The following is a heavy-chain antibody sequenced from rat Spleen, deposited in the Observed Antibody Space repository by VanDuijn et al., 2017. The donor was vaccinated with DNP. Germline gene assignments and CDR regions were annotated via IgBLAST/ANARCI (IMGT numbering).Heavy chain of an antibody. J-gene: IGHJ1*01. CDR3: ARGGYSESWYFDF. CDR2: ISYEGSST. D-gene: IGHD4-4*01. V-gene: IGHV5-22*01. Sequence: EVQLVESGGGLVQPGRSLKLSCAASGFTFSDYYMAWVRQAPKKGLEWVASISYEGSSTYYGDSVKGRFTIYRDNAKSTLYLQMNSLRSEDTANYYCARGGYSESWYFDFWGPGTMVTVSS. CDR1: GFTFSDYY.